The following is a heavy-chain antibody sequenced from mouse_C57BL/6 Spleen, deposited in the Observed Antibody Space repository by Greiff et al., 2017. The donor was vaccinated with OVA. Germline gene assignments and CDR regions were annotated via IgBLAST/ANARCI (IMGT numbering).Heavy chain of an antibody. J-gene: IGHJ4*01. CDR3: TRVEGGAMDY. Sequence: QVQLQQSGAELVRPGASVTLSCKASGYTFTDYEMHWVKQTPVHGLEWIGAIDPATGGTAYNQKFKGKAILTADKSSSTAYMELRSLTSEDSAVYYCTRVEGGAMDYWGKGTSVTVSS. CDR2: IDPATGGT. V-gene: IGHV1-15*01. CDR1: GYTFTDYE. D-gene: IGHD1-1*01.